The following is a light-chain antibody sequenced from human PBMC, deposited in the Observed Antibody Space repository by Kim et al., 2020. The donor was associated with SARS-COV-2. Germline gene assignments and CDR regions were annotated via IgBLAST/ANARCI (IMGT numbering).Light chain of an antibody. CDR3: YSFTSSTTWV. J-gene: IGLJ3*02. V-gene: IGLV2-18*02. Sequence: GQSATISCTGTSSDVGSYNRVSWYQQPPGTAPKLMIYEVSNRPSGVPDRFSGSKSGNTASLTISGLQAEDEADYYCYSFTSSTTWVFGGGTQLTVL. CDR1: SSDVGSYNR. CDR2: EVS.